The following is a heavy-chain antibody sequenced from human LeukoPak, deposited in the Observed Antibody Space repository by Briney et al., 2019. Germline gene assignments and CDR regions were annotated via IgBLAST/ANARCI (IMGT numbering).Heavy chain of an antibody. J-gene: IGHJ6*02. D-gene: IGHD6-13*01. Sequence: SETLSLTCTVSGGSISSSSYYWGWIRQPPGKGLEWIGSIYYSGSTYYNPSLKSRVTISVDTSKNQFSLKLSSVTAADTAVYYCARDSSMNSSIAAAGYYYYYGMDVWGQGTTVTVSS. CDR1: GGSISSSSYY. V-gene: IGHV4-39*07. CDR2: IYYSGST. CDR3: ARDSSMNSSIAAAGYYYYYGMDV.